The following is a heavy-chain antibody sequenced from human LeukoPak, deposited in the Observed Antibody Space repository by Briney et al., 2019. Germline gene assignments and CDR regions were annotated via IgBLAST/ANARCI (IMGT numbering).Heavy chain of an antibody. CDR1: GDSIRSYY. CDR2: IYYSGST. D-gene: IGHD3-22*01. CDR3: ARHSDSSGYYSVEY. Sequence: PSETLSLTCSVSGDSIRSYYWSWIRQPPGKGLEWIGYIYYSGSTNYNPSLKSRVTISVDTSKKQFSLKLSSVTAADTAVYYCARHSDSSGYYSVEYWGQGTLVTVSS. J-gene: IGHJ4*02. V-gene: IGHV4-59*01.